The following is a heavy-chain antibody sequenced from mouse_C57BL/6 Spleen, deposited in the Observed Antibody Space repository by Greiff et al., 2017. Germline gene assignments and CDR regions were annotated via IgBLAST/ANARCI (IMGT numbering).Heavy chain of an antibody. CDR3: ARVSTTVDWYFDD. CDR1: GFTFSDFY. Sequence: EVKVVESGGGLVQSGRSLRLSCATSGFTFSDFYMEWVRQAPGKGLEWIAASRNKANDYPTEYSVSVKGRFIVSRDTSQSILYLQMNALRAEDTAIYYCARVSTTVDWYFDDWGTGTTVTVSS. J-gene: IGHJ1*03. V-gene: IGHV7-1*01. D-gene: IGHD1-1*01. CDR2: SRNKANDYPT.